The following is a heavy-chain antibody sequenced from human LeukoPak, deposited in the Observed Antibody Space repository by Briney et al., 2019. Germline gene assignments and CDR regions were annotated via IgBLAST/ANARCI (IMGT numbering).Heavy chain of an antibody. CDR1: GFTFSSYS. D-gene: IGHD1-26*01. V-gene: IGHV3-23*01. J-gene: IGHJ4*02. CDR3: TKGLGSGNYFDY. CDR2: ISGSGGST. Sequence: GGSLRLSCAASGFTFSSYSMNWVRQAPGKGLEWVSAISGSGGSTYYADSVKGRFTISRDNSKNTLYLQMNSLRAEDTAVYYCTKGLGSGNYFDYWGQGTLVTVSS.